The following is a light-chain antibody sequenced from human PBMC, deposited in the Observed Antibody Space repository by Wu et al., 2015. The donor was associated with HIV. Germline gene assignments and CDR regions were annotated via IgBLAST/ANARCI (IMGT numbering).Light chain of an antibody. CDR1: QSVSSN. V-gene: IGKV3D-15*03. J-gene: IGKJ4*01. CDR2: GAS. CDR3: QQYNGWVLT. Sequence: EIVMTQSPATLSVSPGERATLSCRASQSVSSNLAWYQQKPGQAPRLLIYGASIRATGIPARFSGSGSGTEFTLTISILQSEDFAVYYCQQYNGWVLTFGGGPRWRSN.